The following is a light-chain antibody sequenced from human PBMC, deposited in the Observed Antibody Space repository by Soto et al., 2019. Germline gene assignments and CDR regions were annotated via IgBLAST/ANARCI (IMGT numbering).Light chain of an antibody. CDR1: NSDVGTYNY. CDR3: SSYTSSSTLV. Sequence: QSALTQPRSVSGSPGQSVTISCTGTNSDVGTYNYVSWYQQHPGKAPKLIIYDVTKRPSGVPDRFSGSKSGNTASLIISGLQAEDEGDYYCSSYTSSSTLVFGGGTQLTVL. CDR2: DVT. V-gene: IGLV2-11*01. J-gene: IGLJ2*01.